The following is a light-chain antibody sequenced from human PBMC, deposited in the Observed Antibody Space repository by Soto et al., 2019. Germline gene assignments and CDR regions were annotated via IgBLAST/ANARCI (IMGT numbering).Light chain of an antibody. Sequence: EIVLTQSPGTLSLSPGERATLSCRASQSVSSYLAWCQQKPGQAPRLLIYDASNRATGIPARFSGSGSGTDFTLTISSLEPEDFAVYYCQQRSNWPPALSFGGGTKVDI. J-gene: IGKJ4*01. CDR2: DAS. V-gene: IGKV3-11*01. CDR3: QQRSNWPPALS. CDR1: QSVSSY.